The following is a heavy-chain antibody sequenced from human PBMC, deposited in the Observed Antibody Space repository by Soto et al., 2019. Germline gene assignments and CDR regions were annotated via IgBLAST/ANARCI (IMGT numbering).Heavy chain of an antibody. J-gene: IGHJ4*02. CDR3: ARDLYEMATGNFDY. V-gene: IGHV1-69*13. CDR1: GGTFSSYA. Sequence: AVKVSCKASGGTFSSYAISWVRQAPGQGLEWMGGIIPIFGTANYAQKFQGRVTITADESTSTAYMELSSLRSEDTAVYYCARDLYEMATGNFDYWGQGTLVTVSS. CDR2: IIPIFGTA. D-gene: IGHD5-12*01.